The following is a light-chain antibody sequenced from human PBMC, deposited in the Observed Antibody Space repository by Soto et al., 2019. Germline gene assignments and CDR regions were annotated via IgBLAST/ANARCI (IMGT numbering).Light chain of an antibody. CDR3: GQCVSAPQRT. J-gene: IGKJ1*01. CDR1: QSVSSTF. V-gene: IGKV3-20*01. Sequence: DIVLTQSPGTLSLSPGERATLSCRASQSVSSTFLALYQQKPGQAPRLLIYGVSKRSTGIPDRLSGSGSGEEFAVTISRLEPDDFAVYVCGQCVSAPQRTFGQGTKVEI. CDR2: GVS.